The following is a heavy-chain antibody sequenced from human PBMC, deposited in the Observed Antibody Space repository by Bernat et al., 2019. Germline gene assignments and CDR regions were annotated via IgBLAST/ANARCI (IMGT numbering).Heavy chain of an antibody. J-gene: IGHJ3*01. CDR2: VHSDASAT. CDR3: ARGDWDAFDL. CDR1: GFNFGYYC. Sequence: EVKLVESGGGIVQPGGSLRASCAASGFNFGYYCMHWVRQASGKGLVWVARVHSDASATSYADPVKGRFTISRDNANDMLYLQMNSLGVEDTAVDYCARGDWDAFDLWVEGTMITVSS. D-gene: IGHD3-16*01. V-gene: IGHV3-74*03.